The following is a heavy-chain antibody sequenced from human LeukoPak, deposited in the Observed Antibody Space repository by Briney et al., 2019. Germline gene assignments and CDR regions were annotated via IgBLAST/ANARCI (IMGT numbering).Heavy chain of an antibody. CDR3: ARDIGFLAGDNCYYMDV. V-gene: IGHV1-18*01. CDR1: RYTPCGYT. CDR2: ICVYNGDT. Sequence: VSRKASRYTPCGYTISGVCPTPQRRGGWMWGICVYNGDTNYAQKIQDRLIMTTDTSTTLAFMELRRLRSDHTAVYYCARDIGFLAGDNCYYMDVWGKGTTVTVSS. D-gene: IGHD1-1*01. J-gene: IGHJ6*03.